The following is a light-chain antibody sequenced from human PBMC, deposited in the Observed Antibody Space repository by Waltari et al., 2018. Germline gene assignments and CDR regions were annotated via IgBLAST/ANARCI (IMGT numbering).Light chain of an antibody. J-gene: IGLJ3*02. CDR1: NIAALS. CDR2: DDS. V-gene: IGLV3-21*01. CDR3: QVCHSSGGV. Sequence: SYVLTQPPSVSVAPRKTAKITCGGKNIAALSVHWYQQRPGRAPVVVIQDDSDRPSGIPERCSGANSGTTATLTISGVEAGDEADYYCQVCHSSGGVFGGGTRLTVL.